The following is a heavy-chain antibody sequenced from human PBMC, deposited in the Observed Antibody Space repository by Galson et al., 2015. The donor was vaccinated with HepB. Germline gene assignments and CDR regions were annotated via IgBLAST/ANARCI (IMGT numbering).Heavy chain of an antibody. Sequence: SLRLSCAASGFTVSSNYMSWVRQAPGKGLEWVSVIYSGGSTYYADSVKGRFTISRDNSKNTLYLQMNSLRAEDTAVYYCASFWIKSSGQRLIHFGMDVWGQGTTVTVSS. CDR3: ASFWIKSSGQRLIHFGMDV. CDR2: IYSGGST. CDR1: GFTVSSNY. V-gene: IGHV3-66*01. J-gene: IGHJ6*02. D-gene: IGHD3-22*01.